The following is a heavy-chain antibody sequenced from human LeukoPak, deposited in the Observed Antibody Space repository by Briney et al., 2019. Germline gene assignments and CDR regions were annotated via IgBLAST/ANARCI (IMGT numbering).Heavy chain of an antibody. CDR3: AREVYADTAMVRKVYFDY. D-gene: IGHD5-18*01. J-gene: IGHJ4*02. Sequence: ASVKVSCKASGGTFSSYAISWVRQAPGQGLGWMGGIIPIFGTANYAQKFQGRVTITADESTSTAYMELSSLRSEDTAVYYCAREVYADTAMVRKVYFDYWGQGTLVTVSS. CDR1: GGTFSSYA. V-gene: IGHV1-69*13. CDR2: IIPIFGTA.